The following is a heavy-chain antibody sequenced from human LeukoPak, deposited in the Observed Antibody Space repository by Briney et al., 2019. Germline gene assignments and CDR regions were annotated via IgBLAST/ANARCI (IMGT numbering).Heavy chain of an antibody. Sequence: SETLSLTRAVSGYSISSGYYWGWIRQPPGKGLEWIGSIYHSGSTYYNPSLTSRASISLHTSRNQFSLKLSSVAAADTAIYYCVRHTYSGYDHLTWGQGTLVTVSS. J-gene: IGHJ5*02. D-gene: IGHD5-12*01. CDR2: IYHSGST. V-gene: IGHV4-38-2*01. CDR1: GYSISSGYY. CDR3: VRHTYSGYDHLT.